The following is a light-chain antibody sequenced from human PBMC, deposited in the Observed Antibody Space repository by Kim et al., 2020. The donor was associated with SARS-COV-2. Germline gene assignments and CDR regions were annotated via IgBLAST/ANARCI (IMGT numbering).Light chain of an antibody. CDR3: QQYNSWPPRALT. CDR1: QSVSSN. Sequence: EVVMTQSPATLSVSPGERATLSCRASQSVSSNLAWYQQKPGQAPRLLIYGASTRATGIPARFSGSGSGTEFTLTISSLQSEDFAVYYCQQYNSWPPRALTFGGGTKVDIK. J-gene: IGKJ4*01. V-gene: IGKV3-15*01. CDR2: GAS.